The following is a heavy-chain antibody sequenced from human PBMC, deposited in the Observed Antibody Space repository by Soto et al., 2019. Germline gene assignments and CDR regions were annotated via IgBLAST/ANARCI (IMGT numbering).Heavy chain of an antibody. J-gene: IGHJ6*03. D-gene: IGHD6-19*01. CDR3: ARDRGVAPPVAGNTHYYYYMDV. Sequence: QDQLVQSGVEVKKPGASVKVSCKASGYSFTNYGITWVRQAPGQGFEWMGWISAYNGNTNYAQKFQGRVPMTTAAYTSTAYLELRSLISDDTAVYYCARDRGVAPPVAGNTHYYYYMDVWGKGTTVTVSS. CDR1: GYSFTNYG. V-gene: IGHV1-18*01. CDR2: ISAYNGNT.